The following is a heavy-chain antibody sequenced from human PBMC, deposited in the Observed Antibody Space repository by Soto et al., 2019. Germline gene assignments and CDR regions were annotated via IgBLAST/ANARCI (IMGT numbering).Heavy chain of an antibody. CDR1: GYTLTEIF. D-gene: IGHD1-26*01. CDR3: ATDHQGNGYYRDGMDV. J-gene: IGHJ6*01. Sequence: AVKVSCKVSGYTLTEIFMHWVRQAPGKGLEWMGGFDPEDGETIYAQKFQGRVTMTEDTSTDTAYMELSSLRSEDTAVYYCATDHQGNGYYRDGMDVWAQRTTVSGSS. V-gene: IGHV1-24*01. CDR2: FDPEDGET.